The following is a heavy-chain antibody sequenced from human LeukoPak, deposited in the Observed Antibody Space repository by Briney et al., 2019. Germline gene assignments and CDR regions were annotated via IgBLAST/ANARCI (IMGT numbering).Heavy chain of an antibody. CDR3: ARANYYDSSGYSPSYYFDY. CDR2: IKQDGSEK. Sequence: GGSLRLSCAVSGFTFSRYWMSWVRQAPGKGLEWVANIKQDGSEKNYVDSVKGRFTISRDNAKNSLYLQMNSLRAEDTAVYYCARANYYDSSGYSPSYYFDYWGQGTLVTVSS. V-gene: IGHV3-7*01. CDR1: GFTFSRYW. J-gene: IGHJ4*02. D-gene: IGHD3-22*01.